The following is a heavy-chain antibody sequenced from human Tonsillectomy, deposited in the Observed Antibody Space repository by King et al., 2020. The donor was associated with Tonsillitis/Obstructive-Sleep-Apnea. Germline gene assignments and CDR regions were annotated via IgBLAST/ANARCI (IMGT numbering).Heavy chain of an antibody. V-gene: IGHV5-51*01. CDR1: GYTFSNYW. D-gene: IGHD5-24*01. CDR2: IYPGDSDT. Sequence: QLVQSGAEVKKPGESLEISCKASGYTFSNYWIGWVRQTPGNGPEWMGLIYPGDSDTRYSPSFQGHVTFSADKSISTAYLQWSSLKASDTAMYFCARLTTTTSNYFDYWGQGTLVTVSA. CDR3: ARLTTTTSNYFDY. J-gene: IGHJ4*02.